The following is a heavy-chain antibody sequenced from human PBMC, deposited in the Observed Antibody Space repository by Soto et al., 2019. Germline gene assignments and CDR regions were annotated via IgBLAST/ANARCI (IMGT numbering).Heavy chain of an antibody. D-gene: IGHD3-3*01. CDR3: AKGARFLEWYNWFNP. V-gene: IGHV3-23*01. CDR1: GFTFSSYA. J-gene: IGHJ5*02. Sequence: GGSLRLSCAASGFTFSSYAMSWVRQARGKGLEWVSAISGSGGSTYYADSMEVRFTISRANSKNTLYLQRSSLRAEDTAVYYCAKGARFLEWYNWFNPWGQGTLVTVSS. CDR2: ISGSGGST.